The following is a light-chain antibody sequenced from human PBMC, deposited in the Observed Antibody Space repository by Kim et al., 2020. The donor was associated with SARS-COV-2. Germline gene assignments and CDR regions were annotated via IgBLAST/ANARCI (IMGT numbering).Light chain of an antibody. CDR2: YAS. Sequence: VGDRVTITSRASETIDRWLAWYQQKPGQAPKLLIYYASTLESGVPSRFSGSGSGTEFTLTITSLQPDDFATYFCQQYLSSSPSVTFGGGTKVDIK. CDR3: QQYLSSSPSVT. CDR1: ETIDRW. V-gene: IGKV1-5*01. J-gene: IGKJ4*01.